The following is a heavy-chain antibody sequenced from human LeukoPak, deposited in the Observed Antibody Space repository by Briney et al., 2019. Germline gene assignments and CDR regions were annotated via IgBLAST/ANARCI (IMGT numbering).Heavy chain of an antibody. CDR2: IYYSGST. CDR3: ARLRYDSSGLDY. J-gene: IGHJ4*02. CDR1: GGSISSSSYY. D-gene: IGHD6-19*01. Sequence: PSETLSLTCTVSGGSISSSSYYWGWIRQPPGKGLEWIGSIYYSGSTYYNPSLKSRVTISVDTSKNQFSLKLSSVTAADTAVYYCARLRYDSSGLDYWGQGTLVTVSS. V-gene: IGHV4-39*07.